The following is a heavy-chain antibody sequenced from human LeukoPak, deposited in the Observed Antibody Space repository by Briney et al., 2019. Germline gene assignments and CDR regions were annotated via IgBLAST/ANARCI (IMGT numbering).Heavy chain of an antibody. CDR1: GFTFSSYW. Sequence: QPGGSLRLSCAASGFTFSSYWMSWVRQAPGKGLVWVSRINSDGSSTSYADSVKGRFTISRGNAKNSLYLQMNSLRAEDTALYYCAKDIAAAGTFDYWGQGTLVTVSS. CDR3: AKDIAAAGTFDY. J-gene: IGHJ4*02. CDR2: INSDGSST. V-gene: IGHV3-74*01. D-gene: IGHD6-13*01.